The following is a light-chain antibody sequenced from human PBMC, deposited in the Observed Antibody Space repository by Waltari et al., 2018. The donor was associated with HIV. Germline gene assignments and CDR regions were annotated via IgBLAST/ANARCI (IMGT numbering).Light chain of an antibody. CDR2: EVD. J-gene: IGLJ2*01. CDR1: RSDIGNYAY. CDR3: ASYGGRNNRVL. Sequence: QSALTQPPSASGSPDQSVTHHCPGTRSDIGNYAYVSWYQQHPGKAPKLLIYEVDKRPSGVPDRFSGSKSGDTASLTVSGLQAEDEADYYCASYGGRNNRVLFGGGTRLTVL. V-gene: IGLV2-8*01.